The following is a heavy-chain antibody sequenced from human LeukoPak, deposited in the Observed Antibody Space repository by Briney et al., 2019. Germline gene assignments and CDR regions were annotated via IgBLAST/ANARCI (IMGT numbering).Heavy chain of an antibody. CDR3: ASLKYYYDSSGYYNY. Sequence: GRSLRLSCAASGFTFSSYGMHWARQAPGKGLEWVAVISYDGGNKYYADSVKGRFTISRDNSKNTLYLQMNSLRAEDTAVYYCASLKYYYDSSGYYNYWGQGTLVTVSS. CDR1: GFTFSSYG. D-gene: IGHD3-22*01. V-gene: IGHV3-30*03. J-gene: IGHJ4*02. CDR2: ISYDGGNK.